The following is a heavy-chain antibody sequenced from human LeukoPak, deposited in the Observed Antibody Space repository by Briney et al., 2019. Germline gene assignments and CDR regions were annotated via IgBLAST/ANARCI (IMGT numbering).Heavy chain of an antibody. CDR2: IIPIFGTA. J-gene: IGHJ4*02. CDR3: ARGAGKYIDSSLDY. V-gene: IGHV1-69*13. D-gene: IGHD3-10*01. CDR1: GGTFSSYA. Sequence: SVKVSCKASGGTFSSYAISWVRQAPGQGLEWMGGIIPIFGTANYAQKFQGRDTITADESTTTAYMELSSLRSEDTAVYYCARGAGKYIDSSLDYWGQGTLVTVSS.